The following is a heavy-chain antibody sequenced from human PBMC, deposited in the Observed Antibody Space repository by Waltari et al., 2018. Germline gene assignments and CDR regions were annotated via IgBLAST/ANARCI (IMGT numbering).Heavy chain of an antibody. Sequence: QVQLVQSGAEVKKPGASVTVSCKASGYTFTGYYMHWVRQAPGQGLEWMGWINPNSGGTNDAQKFQGRVTMTRDTSISTAYMELSRLRSDDTAVYYCARVKYSYGDFDYWGQGTLVTVSS. CDR2: INPNSGGT. J-gene: IGHJ4*02. CDR1: GYTFTGYY. V-gene: IGHV1-2*02. D-gene: IGHD5-18*01. CDR3: ARVKYSYGDFDY.